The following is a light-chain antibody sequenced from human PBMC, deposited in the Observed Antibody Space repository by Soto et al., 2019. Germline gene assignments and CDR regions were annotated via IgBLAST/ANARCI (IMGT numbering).Light chain of an antibody. Sequence: EIVMTQAPVTLPISPGETATLSCRASQSISFNLAWYQQKPGQAPRLLIYGASTRATGIPARFSGSGSGTEVTLTISSLQSEDFAVYYCQQYDNWPPWTFGQGTKVEIK. V-gene: IGKV3-15*01. CDR2: GAS. J-gene: IGKJ1*01. CDR3: QQYDNWPPWT. CDR1: QSISFN.